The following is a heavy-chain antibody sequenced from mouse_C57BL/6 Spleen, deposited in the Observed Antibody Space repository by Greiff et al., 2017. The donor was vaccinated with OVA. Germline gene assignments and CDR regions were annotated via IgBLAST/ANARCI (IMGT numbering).Heavy chain of an antibody. J-gene: IGHJ1*03. V-gene: IGHV5-17*01. CDR3: ARSYYSTTGYFDV. Sequence: EVMLVESGGGLVKPGGSLKLSCAASGFTFSDYGMHWVRQAPEKGLEWVAYISSGSSTIYYADTVKGRFTISRDNAKNTLFLQMTSLRSEDTAMYYCARSYYSTTGYFDVWGTGTTVTVSS. CDR2: ISSGSSTI. D-gene: IGHD2-5*01. CDR1: GFTFSDYG.